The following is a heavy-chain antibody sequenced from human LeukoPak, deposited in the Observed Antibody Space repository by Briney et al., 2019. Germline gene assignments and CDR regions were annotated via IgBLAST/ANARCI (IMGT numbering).Heavy chain of an antibody. D-gene: IGHD2-8*01. Sequence: GGSLRLSCAASGFIFSNYEMNWVRQAPGKGLEWVSYISFSGSTIDYADSVKGRFTISRDNAKKSLYLQMNSLRADDTAVYYCARVNGYLEYWCQGTLVTVSS. CDR2: ISFSGSTI. CDR3: ARVNGYLEY. J-gene: IGHJ4*02. CDR1: GFIFSNYE. V-gene: IGHV3-48*03.